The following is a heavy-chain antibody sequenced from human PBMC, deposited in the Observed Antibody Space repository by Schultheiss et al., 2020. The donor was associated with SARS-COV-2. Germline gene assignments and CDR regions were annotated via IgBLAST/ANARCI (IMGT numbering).Heavy chain of an antibody. CDR2: INWNGGST. J-gene: IGHJ6*02. D-gene: IGHD4-11*01. CDR1: GFTFDDYG. Sequence: GALKISCAASGFTFDDYGMSWVRQAPGKGLEWVSGINWNGGSTGYADSVKGRFTISRDNAKNSLYLQMNSLRAEDTAVYYCAREDYNNFAMDVWGQGTTVTVSS. CDR3: AREDYNNFAMDV. V-gene: IGHV3-20*04.